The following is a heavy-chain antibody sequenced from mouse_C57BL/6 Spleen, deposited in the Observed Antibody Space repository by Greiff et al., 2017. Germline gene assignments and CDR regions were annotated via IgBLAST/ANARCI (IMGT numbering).Heavy chain of an antibody. D-gene: IGHD1-1*01. V-gene: IGHV5-17*01. CDR2: ISSGSSTI. J-gene: IGHJ3*01. Sequence: EVQLQESGGGLVKPGGSLKLSCAASGFTFSDYGMHWVRQAPEKGLEWVAYISSGSSTIYYADTVKGRFTISRDNAKNTLFLQVTSLRSEDTAMYYCARGHGSSPAWFAYWGQGTLVTVSA. CDR1: GFTFSDYG. CDR3: ARGHGSSPAWFAY.